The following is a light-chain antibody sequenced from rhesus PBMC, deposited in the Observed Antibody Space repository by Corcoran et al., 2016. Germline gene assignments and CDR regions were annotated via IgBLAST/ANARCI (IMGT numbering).Light chain of an antibody. CDR3: QQGNSNPRT. CDR1: QGISSY. J-gene: IGKJ1*01. CDR2: YEN. Sequence: DIQMSQSPSSLSASVGDRVTITCRASQGISSYLNWYQQKPGKATKLLIYYENSWARGVPSRFSGIGSGTEFTLTIRSLQPEDFATYYWQQGNSNPRTFGQGTKVEIK. V-gene: IGKV1-32*02.